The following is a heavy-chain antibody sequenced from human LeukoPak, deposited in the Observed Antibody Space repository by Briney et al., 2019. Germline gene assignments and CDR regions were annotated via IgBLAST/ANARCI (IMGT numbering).Heavy chain of an antibody. CDR2: IYPGDSDT. J-gene: IGHJ3*02. V-gene: IGHV5-51*01. CDR1: GXSFTNYC. CDR3: ARPMTMGASSDAFDI. Sequence: GESLKISFKGSGXSFTNYCIAWVRQMPGKGLEWMGVIYPGDSDTRYNPSFQDQVTISADKSINTAYVQWSSLKASDTAMYYCARPMTMGASSDAFDIWGQGTVVTVSS. D-gene: IGHD1-26*01.